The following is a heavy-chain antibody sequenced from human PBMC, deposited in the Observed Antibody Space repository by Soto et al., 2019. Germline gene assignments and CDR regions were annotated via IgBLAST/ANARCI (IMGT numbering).Heavy chain of an antibody. D-gene: IGHD3-10*01. CDR2: IYYSGST. CDR1: GGSISSGGYY. J-gene: IGHJ4*02. Sequence: QVQLQESGPGLVKPSQTLSLTCTVSGGSISSGGYYWSWIRQHPGKGLEWIGYIYYSGSTYYNPSLKRRVTISVDTSKNQFSLKLSSVTAADTAVYYCVRDRYGSGSPPCDYWGQGTLVTVSS. CDR3: VRDRYGSGSPPCDY. V-gene: IGHV4-31*03.